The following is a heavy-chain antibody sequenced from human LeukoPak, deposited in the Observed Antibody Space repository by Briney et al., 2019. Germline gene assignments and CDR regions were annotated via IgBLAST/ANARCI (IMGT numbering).Heavy chain of an antibody. V-gene: IGHV1-46*01. CDR1: GGTFSSYA. CDR2: INPSGGST. J-gene: IGHJ4*02. Sequence: ASVKVSCKASGGTFSSYAVSWVRQAPGQGLEWMGIINPSGGSTSYAQKFQGRVTMTRDTSTSTVYMELSSLRSEDTAVYYCAGGEGYSCGEFDYWGQGTLVTVSS. D-gene: IGHD5-18*01. CDR3: AGGEGYSCGEFDY.